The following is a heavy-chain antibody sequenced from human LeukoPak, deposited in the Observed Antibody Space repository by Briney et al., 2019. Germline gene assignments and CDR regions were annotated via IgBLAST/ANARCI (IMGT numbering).Heavy chain of an antibody. CDR3: ASLPVGMATIDAFDI. V-gene: IGHV4-34*01. Sequence: SETLSLTCAVYGGSFSGYYWSWIRQPPGKGLEWIGVINHSGSTNYNPSLKSRVTISVDTSKNQFSLKLSSMTAADTAVYYCASLPVGMATIDAFDIWGQGTMVTVSS. CDR2: INHSGST. D-gene: IGHD5-24*01. CDR1: GGSFSGYY. J-gene: IGHJ3*02.